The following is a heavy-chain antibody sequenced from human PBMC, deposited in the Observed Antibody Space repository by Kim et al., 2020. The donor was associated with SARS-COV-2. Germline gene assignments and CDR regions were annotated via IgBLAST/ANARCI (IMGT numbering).Heavy chain of an antibody. CDR1: GGSISSYY. D-gene: IGHD6-13*01. CDR3: AGHRPGIAAAGTMDY. CDR2: IYYSGST. V-gene: IGHV4-59*08. Sequence: SETLSLTCTVSGGSISSYYWSWIRQPPGKGLEWIGYIYYSGSTNYNPSLKSRVTISVETSKNKFSLKLSSVTAADTAVYYCAGHRPGIAAAGTMDYWGQGTLVTVSS. J-gene: IGHJ4*02.